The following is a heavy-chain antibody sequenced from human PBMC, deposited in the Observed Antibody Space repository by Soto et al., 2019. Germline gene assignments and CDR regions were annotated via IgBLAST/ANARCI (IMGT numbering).Heavy chain of an antibody. Sequence: GASVKVSCKASGGTFSSYTISWVRQAPGQGLEWMGRIIPILGIANYAQKFQGRVTITADKSTSTAYMELSSLRSEDTAVYYCAREVVVTIIKGNWFDPWGQGTLVTVSS. CDR1: GGTFSSYT. V-gene: IGHV1-69*04. J-gene: IGHJ5*02. CDR3: AREVVVTIIKGNWFDP. D-gene: IGHD4-17*01. CDR2: IIPILGIA.